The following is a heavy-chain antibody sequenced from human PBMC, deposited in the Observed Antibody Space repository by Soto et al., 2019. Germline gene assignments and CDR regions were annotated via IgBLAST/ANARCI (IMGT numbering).Heavy chain of an antibody. J-gene: IGHJ3*01. CDR3: ARGDYHDTSGPFSDAFDV. Sequence: PGGSLRLSCAASGFTFSTYSMNWVRQAPGKGLEWVSSISSSSTIYYADSVKGRFTISRDNVQNSLYLQMNSLRAEDTAVYYCARGDYHDTSGPFSDAFDVWGQGTMVTVSS. D-gene: IGHD3-22*01. CDR1: GFTFSTYS. CDR2: ISSSSTI. V-gene: IGHV3-48*01.